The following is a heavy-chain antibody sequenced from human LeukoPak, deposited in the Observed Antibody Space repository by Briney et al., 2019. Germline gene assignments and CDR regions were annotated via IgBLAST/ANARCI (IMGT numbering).Heavy chain of an antibody. CDR3: ARDRPFTYYYDSSGYGLDV. D-gene: IGHD3-22*01. J-gene: IGHJ4*02. V-gene: IGHV1-24*01. CDR2: FDPEDGET. Sequence: ASVKVSCKVSGYTLTELSMHWVRQAPGKGLEWMGGFDPEDGETIYAQKFQGRVTMTEDTSTDTAYMELSSLRSEDTAVYYCARDRPFTYYYDSSGYGLDVWGQGTLVTVSS. CDR1: GYTLTELS.